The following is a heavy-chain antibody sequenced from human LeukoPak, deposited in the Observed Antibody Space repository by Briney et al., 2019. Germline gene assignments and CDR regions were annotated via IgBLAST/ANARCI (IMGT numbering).Heavy chain of an antibody. Sequence: SETLSLTCTVSGGSISSYYWSWIQQPPGKGLEWIGYIYYSGSTNYNPSLKSRVTISVDTSKNQFSLKLSSVTATDTAVYYCARESIAVAGPYYYYYGMDVWGQGTTVTVSS. D-gene: IGHD6-19*01. V-gene: IGHV4-59*01. CDR1: GGSISSYY. CDR2: IYYSGST. CDR3: ARESIAVAGPYYYYYGMDV. J-gene: IGHJ6*02.